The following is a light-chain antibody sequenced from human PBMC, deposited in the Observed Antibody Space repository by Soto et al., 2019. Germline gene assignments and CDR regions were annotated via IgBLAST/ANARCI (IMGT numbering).Light chain of an antibody. J-gene: IGKJ1*01. V-gene: IGKV3-11*01. CDR1: QSVSSY. CDR2: DAS. CDR3: QQRSNWLWT. Sequence: EIVLTQSPATLSLSPGERATLSFRASQSVSSYLAWYQQKPGQAPRLLIYDASNRATDIPARFSGSGSGTDFTLTISSLEPEDFAVYYCQQRSNWLWTFGQGTKVDI.